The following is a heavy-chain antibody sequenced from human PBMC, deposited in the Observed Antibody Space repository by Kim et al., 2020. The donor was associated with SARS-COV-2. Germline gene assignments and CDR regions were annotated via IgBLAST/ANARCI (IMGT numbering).Heavy chain of an antibody. D-gene: IGHD2-15*01. J-gene: IGHJ6*02. V-gene: IGHV1-2*06. CDR1: GYTFTDYY. CDR3: ARQHYCGGGSCSAGMDV. Sequence: ASVKVSCKASGYTFTDYYLHWVRQAPGQGLEWMGRIHPNDGGIIYAQKFQGRVTLTRDTSIGTAYMELRSDDTAVYYCARQHYCGGGSCSAGMDVWGQGTTVTVSS. CDR2: IHPNDGGI.